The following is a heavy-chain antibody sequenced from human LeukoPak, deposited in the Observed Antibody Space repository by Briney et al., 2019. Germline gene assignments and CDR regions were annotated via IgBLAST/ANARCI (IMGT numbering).Heavy chain of an antibody. V-gene: IGHV3-7*01. CDR2: IKPDGSDK. CDR3: ARESRERLNPVLSFDY. D-gene: IGHD5-24*01. CDR1: GFAFTTKW. J-gene: IGHJ4*02. Sequence: GGSLRLSCNASGFAFTTKWMSWVRQAPGKGLEWVGYIKPDGSDKYYVDSVRGRFTISRDNAQDSLYLQMNSLRDEDSGVYYCARESRERLNPVLSFDYWGQGTHVTVSS.